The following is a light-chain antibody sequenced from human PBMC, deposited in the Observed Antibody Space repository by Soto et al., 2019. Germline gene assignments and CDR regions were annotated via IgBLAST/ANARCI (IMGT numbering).Light chain of an antibody. V-gene: IGKV3-20*01. Sequence: EIVLTQSPGTLSLSPGERATLSCRASQSVSSSYLAWYQQKPGQAPRLLIYGASSSAAGIPDRFSGSGSGTAFTLTISRLELEDFAVYYCQQYGSSPLYTFGQGTKLEIK. J-gene: IGKJ2*01. CDR2: GAS. CDR1: QSVSSSY. CDR3: QQYGSSPLYT.